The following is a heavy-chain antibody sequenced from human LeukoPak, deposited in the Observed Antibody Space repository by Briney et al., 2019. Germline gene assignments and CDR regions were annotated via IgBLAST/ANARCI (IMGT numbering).Heavy chain of an antibody. CDR3: ARDLEWELGYFDS. D-gene: IGHD1-26*01. Sequence: ASVKVSCKASGYTFTSYDINWVRQATGQGLEWMGWMNPNSGNTGYAQKFQDRVTMTRNTSISTAYMELSSLRSEDTAVYYCARDLEWELGYFDSWGQGTLVTVSS. J-gene: IGHJ4*02. CDR2: MNPNSGNT. V-gene: IGHV1-8*01. CDR1: GYTFTSYD.